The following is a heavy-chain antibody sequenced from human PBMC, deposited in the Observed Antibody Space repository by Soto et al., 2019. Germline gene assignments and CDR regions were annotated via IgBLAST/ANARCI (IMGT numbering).Heavy chain of an antibody. V-gene: IGHV4-30-2*01. Sequence: SETLSLTCAVSGAPVNTDHYSWAWFRQPPGGVLEWIGYIYHSGSIYYNPSLPSRVAISKDRSRNQFSLKLTSVTAEDTADYFCARSRRVLDAFVIGPPGTLVTL. J-gene: IGHJ3*02. CDR1: GAPVNTDHYS. CDR3: ARSRRVLDAFVI. D-gene: IGHD3-10*01. CDR2: IYHSGSI.